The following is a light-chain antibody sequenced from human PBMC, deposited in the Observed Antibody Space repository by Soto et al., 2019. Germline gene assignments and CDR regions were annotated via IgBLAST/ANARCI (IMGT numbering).Light chain of an antibody. V-gene: IGKV3-11*01. CDR3: QQRSNWIT. Sequence: EMVLTQSPGTLSLSPGERVTLSCRASQSVSSSYLAWYQQRPGQAPRLLIYDASNRATGIPARFSGSGSGTDFTLTISSLEPEDFAVYYCQQRSNWITFGQGTRLEIK. J-gene: IGKJ5*01. CDR1: QSVSSSY. CDR2: DAS.